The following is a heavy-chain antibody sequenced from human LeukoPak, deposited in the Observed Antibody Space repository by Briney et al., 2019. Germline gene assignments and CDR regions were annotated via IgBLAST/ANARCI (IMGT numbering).Heavy chain of an antibody. CDR1: GYTFANYY. CDR3: ARGSVTTDASFDY. D-gene: IGHD4-17*01. CDR2: ISPTGDSI. Sequence: GASVKVSCKASGYTFANYYIHWVRQAPGQGLEWMGKISPTGDSISYAQRFRDRVTMTTDNSTITVYMELSNLRAEDTSVYYCARGSVTTDASFDYWGQGTLVTVSS. J-gene: IGHJ4*02. V-gene: IGHV1-46*01.